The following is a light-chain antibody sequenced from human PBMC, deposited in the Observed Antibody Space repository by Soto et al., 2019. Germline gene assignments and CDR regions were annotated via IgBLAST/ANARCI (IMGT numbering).Light chain of an antibody. V-gene: IGLV2-8*01. Sequence: QSVLTQPPSASGSPGQSVTISCTGTSSDVGGYNYVSWYQQHPGKAPRLMIYDVSKRPSGVPDRFSGSKSGNTASLTVSGLQAEDEPDYYCSSHGGSNNFWVFGGGTKLTVL. J-gene: IGLJ3*02. CDR1: SSDVGGYNY. CDR2: DVS. CDR3: SSHGGSNNFWV.